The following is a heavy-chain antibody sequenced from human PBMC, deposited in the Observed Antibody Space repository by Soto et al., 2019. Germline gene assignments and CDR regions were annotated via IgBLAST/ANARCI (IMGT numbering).Heavy chain of an antibody. J-gene: IGHJ6*03. V-gene: IGHV3-23*01. CDR2: ISGSGGST. CDR1: GFTFSSYA. Sequence: EVQLLESGGGLVQPGGSLRLSCAASGFTFSSYAMSWVRQAPGKGLEWVSAISGSGGSTYYADSVKGRFTISRDNSKNTLYLKMNSLRAENTAVYSCAKGGRYFDWLLHHMDVWGKGTTVTVSS. D-gene: IGHD3-9*01. CDR3: AKGGRYFDWLLHHMDV.